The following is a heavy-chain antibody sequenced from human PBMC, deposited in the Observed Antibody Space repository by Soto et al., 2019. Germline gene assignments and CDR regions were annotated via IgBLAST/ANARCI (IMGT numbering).Heavy chain of an antibody. J-gene: IGHJ4*02. D-gene: IGHD3-10*01. CDR1: GFTFSSYS. CDR2: ISSSSYI. Sequence: GESLKISCAASGFTFSSYSMNWVRQAPGKGLEWVSSISSSSYIYYADSVKGRFTISRDNAKNSLYLQMNSLRAEDTAVYYCARDPLWFGESNSYYFDYWGQGTLVTVSS. CDR3: ARDPLWFGESNSYYFDY. V-gene: IGHV3-21*01.